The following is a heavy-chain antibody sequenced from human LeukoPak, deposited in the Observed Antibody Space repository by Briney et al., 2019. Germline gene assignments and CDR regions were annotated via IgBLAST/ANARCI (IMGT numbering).Heavy chain of an antibody. CDR1: GFTFSDYY. V-gene: IGHV3-11*01. D-gene: IGHD6-13*01. Sequence: GGPLRLSCAASGFTFSDYYMSWIRQAPGKGLEWLSYISSSGSTIYYADSVRGRFTISRDNAKNSLYLQMNSLRAEDTAVYYCVRALAAAGDYWGQGTLVTVSS. CDR3: VRALAAAGDY. J-gene: IGHJ4*02. CDR2: ISSSGSTI.